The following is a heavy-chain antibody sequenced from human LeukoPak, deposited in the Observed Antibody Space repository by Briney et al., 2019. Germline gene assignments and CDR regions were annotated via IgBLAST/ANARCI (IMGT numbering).Heavy chain of an antibody. Sequence: GASVTVSCKASGGTFSSYAISWVRQAPGQGLEWMGGIIPIFGTANYAQKFQGRVTITADESTSTAYMELSRLRSDDTAVYYCARTTINYYDSSEVGMDVWGQGTTVTVSS. CDR3: ARTTINYYDSSEVGMDV. D-gene: IGHD3-22*01. V-gene: IGHV1-69*13. CDR1: GGTFSSYA. J-gene: IGHJ6*02. CDR2: IIPIFGTA.